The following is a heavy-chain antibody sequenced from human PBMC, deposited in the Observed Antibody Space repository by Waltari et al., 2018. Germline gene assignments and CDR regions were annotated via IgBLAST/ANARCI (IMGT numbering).Heavy chain of an antibody. CDR1: GFTFSSYA. V-gene: IGHV3-30*01. CDR3: ARSGDYYYYGMDV. Sequence: QVQLVESGGGVVQPGRSLRLSCAASGFTFSSYAMHWVRQAPGKGLEWVAVISYDGSHKYYADSVKGRFTIYSDNSKNTLYLQMNSLRAEDTAVYYCARSGDYYYYGMDVWGQGTTVTVSS. D-gene: IGHD1-26*01. CDR2: ISYDGSHK. J-gene: IGHJ6*02.